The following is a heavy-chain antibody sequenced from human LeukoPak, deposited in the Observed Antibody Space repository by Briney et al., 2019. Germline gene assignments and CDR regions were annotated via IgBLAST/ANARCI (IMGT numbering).Heavy chain of an antibody. D-gene: IGHD3-22*01. CDR1: GGSISSYY. V-gene: IGHV4-59*01. CDR2: IYYSGST. CDR3: ARYYYDSSGYYENWFDP. Sequence: SETLSLTCTVSGGSISSYYWSWIRQPPGKGLEWIGYIYYSGSTNYNPSLKSRATISVDTSKNQFSLKLSSVTAADTAVYYCARYYYDSSGYYENWFDPWGQGTLVTVSS. J-gene: IGHJ5*02.